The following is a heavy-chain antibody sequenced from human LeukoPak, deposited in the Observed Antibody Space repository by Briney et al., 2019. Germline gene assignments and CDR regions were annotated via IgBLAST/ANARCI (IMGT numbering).Heavy chain of an antibody. CDR3: ARDAVVPAAMTHWFDP. D-gene: IGHD2-2*01. CDR1: GGSISSYY. CDR2: IYYSGST. V-gene: IGHV4-59*01. J-gene: IGHJ5*02. Sequence: SETLSLTCTVSGGSISSYYWSWIRQPPGKGLEWIGYIYYSGSTNYNPSLKSRVTISVDTSKNQFSLKLSSVTAADTAVYYCARDAVVPAAMTHWFDPWGQGTLVTVSS.